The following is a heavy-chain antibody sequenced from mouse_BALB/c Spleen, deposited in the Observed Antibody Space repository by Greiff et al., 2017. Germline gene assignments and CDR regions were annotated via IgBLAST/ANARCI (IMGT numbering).Heavy chain of an antibody. V-gene: IGHV5-6-5*01. J-gene: IGHJ2*01. D-gene: IGHD2-4*01. CDR3: ARFYYDYDGADY. CDR1: GFTFSSYA. Sequence: EVKLMESGGGLVKPGGSLKLSCAASGFTFSSYAMSWVRQTPEKRLEWVASISSGGSTYYPDSVKGRFTISRDNARNILYLQMSRLRSEDTAMYYCARFYYDYDGADYWGQGTTLTVSS. CDR2: ISSGGST.